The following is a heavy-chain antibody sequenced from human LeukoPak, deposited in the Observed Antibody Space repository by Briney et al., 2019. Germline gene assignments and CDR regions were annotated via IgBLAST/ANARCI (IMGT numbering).Heavy chain of an antibody. V-gene: IGHV4-59*08. D-gene: IGHD6-19*01. CDR1: GGSISSYY. CDR3: ARSSGWYRIEFDY. J-gene: IGHJ4*02. CDR2: IYYSGST. Sequence: SETLSLTCTVSGGSISSYYWSWIRQPPGKGLEWIGYIYYSGSTNYNPPLKSRVTISVDTSKNQFSLKLSSVTAADTAVYYCARSSGWYRIEFDYWGQGTLVTVSS.